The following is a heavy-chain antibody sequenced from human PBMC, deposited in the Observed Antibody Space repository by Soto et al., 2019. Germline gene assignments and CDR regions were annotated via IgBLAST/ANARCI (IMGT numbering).Heavy chain of an antibody. Sequence: EVQQVESGGGLVKPGGSLRLSCAASGFTFSNAWMMWVRQSPGKGLEWVGRIKSNTDGGTTDYAAPVKGRFTISRDDSKNTLYLQMSSLKTEETAVYYCTTRFDPWGQGTLVTVSS. CDR1: GFTFSNAW. CDR3: TTRFDP. CDR2: IKSNTDGGTT. J-gene: IGHJ5*02. V-gene: IGHV3-15*01.